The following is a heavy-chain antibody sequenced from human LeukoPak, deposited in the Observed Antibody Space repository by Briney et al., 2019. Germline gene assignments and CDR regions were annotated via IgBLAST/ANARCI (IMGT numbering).Heavy chain of an antibody. V-gene: IGHV3-48*04. J-gene: IGHJ3*02. CDR3: ARGPRDIVVVPAAINDAFDI. CDR2: ISSSSSTI. D-gene: IGHD2-2*01. CDR1: GFTFSSYS. Sequence: PGGSLRLSCAASGFTFSSYSMNWVRQAPGKGLEWVSYISSSSSTIYYADSVKGRFTISRDNAKNSLYQQMNSLRAEDTAVYYCARGPRDIVVVPAAINDAFDIWGQGTMVTVSS.